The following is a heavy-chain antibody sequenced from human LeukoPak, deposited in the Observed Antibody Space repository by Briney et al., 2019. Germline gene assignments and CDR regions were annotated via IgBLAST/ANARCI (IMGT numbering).Heavy chain of an antibody. CDR3: AREEYNYGQFEY. D-gene: IGHD5-18*01. V-gene: IGHV4-59*01. Sequence: SETLSLTCTVSGGSISSYYWSWIRQPPGKGVEWIGYIYYSGSTNYNPSLKSRVTISLDTSKNQFSLKLSSVTAADTAVYYCAREEYNYGQFEYWGQGTLVTVSS. CDR2: IYYSGST. CDR1: GGSISSYY. J-gene: IGHJ4*02.